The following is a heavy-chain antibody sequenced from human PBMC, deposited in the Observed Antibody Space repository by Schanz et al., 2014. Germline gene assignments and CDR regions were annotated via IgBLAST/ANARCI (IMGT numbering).Heavy chain of an antibody. CDR2: ISPYTGNT. CDR3: ATMGGYCTATACQILEVLDV. Sequence: QVQLVQSGAEVKKPGASVKVSCKASGYTFSYYGITWVRQAPGQGLEWVGWISPYTGNTHYFDKMEGRVTMTTDTSTSTAYMELRSLRSDDTAMYYCATMGGYCTATACQILEVLDVWGQGTMVTVSS. D-gene: IGHD2-8*02. J-gene: IGHJ3*01. V-gene: IGHV1-18*01. CDR1: GYTFSYYG.